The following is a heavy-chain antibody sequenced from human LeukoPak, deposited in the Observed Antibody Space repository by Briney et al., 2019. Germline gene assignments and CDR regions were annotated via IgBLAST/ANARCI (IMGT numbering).Heavy chain of an antibody. CDR3: AKDADDSSGYYYPDY. D-gene: IGHD3-22*01. CDR1: GFTFSSYG. CDR2: ISYDGSNK. V-gene: IGHV3-30*18. J-gene: IGHJ4*02. Sequence: GGSLRLSCAASGFTFSSYGMHWVRQAPGKGLEWVAVISYDGSNKYYADSVKGRFTISRDNSKNTLYLQMNSLRAEDTAVYYCAKDADDSSGYYYPDYWSQGTLVTVSS.